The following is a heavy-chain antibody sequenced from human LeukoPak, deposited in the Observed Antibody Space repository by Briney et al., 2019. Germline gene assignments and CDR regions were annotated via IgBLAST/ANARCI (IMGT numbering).Heavy chain of an antibody. V-gene: IGHV1-24*01. Sequence: ASVKVSCKVSGYTLTELSMHWVRQAPGKGLEWMGGFDPEDGETIYAQKFQGRVTMTEDTSTDTAYMELSSLRSEDTAVYYCATVGAAVAGYYYYYGMDVWGQGTTVTVSS. CDR1: GYTLTELS. D-gene: IGHD6-19*01. CDR2: FDPEDGET. CDR3: ATVGAAVAGYYYYYGMDV. J-gene: IGHJ6*02.